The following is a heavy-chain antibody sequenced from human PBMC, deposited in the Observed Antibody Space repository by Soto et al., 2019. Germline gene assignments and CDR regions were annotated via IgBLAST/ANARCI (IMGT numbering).Heavy chain of an antibody. D-gene: IGHD2-21*02. CDR1: GYTFTNFG. J-gene: IGHJ6*02. V-gene: IGHV1-18*01. CDR2: ISPYNGKT. CDR3: ARQPGVVGTADLYGMDV. Sequence: QVHLVQSGAEVKKPGASVNVSCKASGYTFTNFGLNWVRQAPGQGLEWMAWISPYNGKTDYAQKVQGRVTVTTDTSTATAYMEMSSLTSDDTAVYYCARQPGVVGTADLYGMDVWGQATTVTVSS.